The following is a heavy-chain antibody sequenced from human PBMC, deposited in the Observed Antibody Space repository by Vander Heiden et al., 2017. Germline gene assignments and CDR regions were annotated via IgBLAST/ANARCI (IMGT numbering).Heavy chain of an antibody. J-gene: IGHJ5*02. CDR3: AKWVGAVVGNWLGP. D-gene: IGHD2-15*01. CDR1: GFIFSDYA. Sequence: EEQVLESGGGLAQPGGSLRLSCAASGFIFSDYAMTWVRQAPGKGLEWVSGISGGGNTRFYADSVKGRITVSRDNSKKTVYLEMNNLRVDDTATYYCAKWVGAVVGNWLGPWGQGTLVTVSS. V-gene: IGHV3-23*01. CDR2: ISGGGNTR.